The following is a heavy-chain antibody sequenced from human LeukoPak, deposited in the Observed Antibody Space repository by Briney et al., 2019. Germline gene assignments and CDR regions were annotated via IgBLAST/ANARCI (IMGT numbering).Heavy chain of an antibody. CDR1: GFTFSSYA. CDR2: IAYDGGTK. V-gene: IGHV3-30*04. CDR3: ETYYYDSSGRHDVFDI. J-gene: IGHJ3*02. D-gene: IGHD3-22*01. Sequence: PGRSLRLSCAASGFTFSSYAMHWVRQAPGKGLEWVAVIAYDGGTKYCADSVKGRFTIPRDNSKNTVYLQMNSLRAEDTALYYCETYYYDSSGRHDVFDIWGQGTMVTVSS.